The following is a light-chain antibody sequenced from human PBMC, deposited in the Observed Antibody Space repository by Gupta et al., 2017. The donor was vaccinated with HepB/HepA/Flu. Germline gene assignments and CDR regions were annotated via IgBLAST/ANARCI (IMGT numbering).Light chain of an antibody. CDR1: QSIHSDY. Sequence: EVVLSQSPGTLALSSGVRATLSCGASQSIHSDYLAWYQQKPGQATRLLTYAASTTVAGVPDRFIGSGSGTGFTLTIRRLECEQFAVYYSKQYGGSPTWTFGQGTKVDIK. CDR3: KQYGGSPTWT. J-gene: IGKJ1*01. CDR2: AAS. V-gene: IGKV3-20*01.